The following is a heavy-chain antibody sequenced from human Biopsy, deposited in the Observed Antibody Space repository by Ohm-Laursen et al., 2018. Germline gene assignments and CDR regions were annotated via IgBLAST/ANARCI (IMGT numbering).Heavy chain of an antibody. V-gene: IGHV3-23*01. CDR1: GFTFSSYA. Sequence: SLRLSCAASGFTFSSYAMNWVRQAPGKGLEWVSAITVSADTTYYADSVRGRFTVSRDNSQNTLYLQMNSLRAEDTAIYCWAKGRVGNSGSLDIWGHGTMVTVSS. D-gene: IGHD1-1*01. CDR3: AKGRVGNSGSLDI. CDR2: ITVSADTT. J-gene: IGHJ3*02.